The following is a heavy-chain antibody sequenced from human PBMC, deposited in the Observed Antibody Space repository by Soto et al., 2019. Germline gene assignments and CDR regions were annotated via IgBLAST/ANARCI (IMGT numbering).Heavy chain of an antibody. D-gene: IGHD3-22*01. CDR2: FSGSGGST. Sequence: GGSLRLSCAASGFTFSSYAMSWVRQAPGKGLEWVSAFSGSGGSTYYADSVKGRFTISRGNSKNTLYLQMNSLRAEDTAVYYCAKVWYYDSSGKAATDYWGQGTLVTVSS. J-gene: IGHJ4*02. V-gene: IGHV3-23*01. CDR3: AKVWYYDSSGKAATDY. CDR1: GFTFSSYA.